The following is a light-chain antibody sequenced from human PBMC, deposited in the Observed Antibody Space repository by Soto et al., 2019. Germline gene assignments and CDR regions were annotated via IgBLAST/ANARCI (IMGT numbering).Light chain of an antibody. CDR1: QSVSSSY. Sequence: EIVLTQSPGTLSLSPGERATLSCRASQSVSSSYLAWYQQKPGQAPRLLIYGASSRATGIPDRFSGSGSGTDFAITISRLEPEDFAVYYGQQYGSSYTFGQGAKLEIK. J-gene: IGKJ2*01. CDR3: QQYGSSYT. V-gene: IGKV3-20*01. CDR2: GAS.